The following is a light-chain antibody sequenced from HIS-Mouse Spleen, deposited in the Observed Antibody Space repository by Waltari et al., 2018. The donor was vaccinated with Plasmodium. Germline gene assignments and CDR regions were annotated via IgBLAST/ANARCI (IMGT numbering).Light chain of an antibody. CDR1: ACPKQY. CDR3: ESADSSGTYRV. V-gene: IGLV3-25*03. J-gene: IGLJ2*01. Sequence: SYELTQPPSVSVSPGQTTRITCSGDACPKQYAYCYQQKPGQATVLVIYKVSARPSGIPERFSGASSGTTVTLSISGVQAEDEADYYCESADSSGTYRVFGGGTKLTVL. CDR2: KVS.